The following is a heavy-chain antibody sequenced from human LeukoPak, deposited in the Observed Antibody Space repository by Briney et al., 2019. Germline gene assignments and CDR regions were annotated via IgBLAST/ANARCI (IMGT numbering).Heavy chain of an antibody. J-gene: IGHJ4*02. CDR3: ARDRSRGTGTFDY. CDR2: IYHSGST. CDR1: GYSISSGYY. Sequence: SETQSLTCAVSGYSISSGYYWGWIRQPPGKGLEWIGSIYHSGSTYYNPSLKSRLTISVDTSKNQFSLKLSSVTAADTAVYYCARDRSRGTGTFDYWGQGTLVTVSS. V-gene: IGHV4-38-2*02. D-gene: IGHD1-1*01.